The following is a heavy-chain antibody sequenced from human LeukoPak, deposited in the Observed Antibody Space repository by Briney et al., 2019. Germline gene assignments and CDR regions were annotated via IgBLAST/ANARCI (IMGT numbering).Heavy chain of an antibody. CDR2: IYYGGSIE. D-gene: IGHD2/OR15-2a*01. CDR3: AKDGGEYCTSSSCYYYYMDV. J-gene: IGHJ6*03. Sequence: GGSLRLSCAASGFTFSSYGMHWVRQAPGKGLEWVAVIYYGGSIEYYADSVRGRFTISRDNSKKTLYLQMNSLRPEDTAVYYYAKDGGEYCTSSSCYYYYMDVWGKGTTVTVSS. CDR1: GFTFSSYG. V-gene: IGHV3-30*18.